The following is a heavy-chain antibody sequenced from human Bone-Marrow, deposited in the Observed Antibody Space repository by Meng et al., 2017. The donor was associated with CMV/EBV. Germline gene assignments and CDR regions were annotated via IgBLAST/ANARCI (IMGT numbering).Heavy chain of an antibody. CDR3: ARGRWVLRFLEWLNNWFDP. D-gene: IGHD3-3*01. J-gene: IGHJ5*02. V-gene: IGHV4-34*01. Sequence: SFSGYYWSWIRQPPGKGLEWIGEINHRGSTNYNPSLKSRVTISVDTSKNQFSLKLSSVTAADTAVYYCARGRWVLRFLEWLNNWFDPWGQGTLVTVSS. CDR2: INHRGST. CDR1: SFSGYY.